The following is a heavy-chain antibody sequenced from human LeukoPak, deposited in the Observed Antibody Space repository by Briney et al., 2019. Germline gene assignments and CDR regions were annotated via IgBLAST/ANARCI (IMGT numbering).Heavy chain of an antibody. Sequence: SETLSLTCTVSGGSISSSHWSWIRQPAGKGLEWIGRLHTSGTTNYNPSLKSRVTMSVDTSKNQFSLKLSSVTAADTAVYYCARVGYYDSSGNNWFDPWGQGALVTVSS. V-gene: IGHV4-4*07. D-gene: IGHD3-22*01. CDR1: GGSISSSH. CDR3: ARVGYYDSSGNNWFDP. J-gene: IGHJ5*02. CDR2: LHTSGTT.